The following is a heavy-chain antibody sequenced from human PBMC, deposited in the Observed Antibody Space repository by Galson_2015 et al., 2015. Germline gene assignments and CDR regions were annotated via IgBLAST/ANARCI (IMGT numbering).Heavy chain of an antibody. Sequence: SVKVSCQASGYSFSGYYMHWVRQAPGQGLEWMGRINPIGGGTNYAQAVQGRVTMTSDTSISTVYMELSRLRSDDTAVYYCARGVTTGVSSVSWFDPWGQGTLITVSS. CDR3: ARGVTTGVSSVSWFDP. J-gene: IGHJ5*02. CDR1: GYSFSGYY. CDR2: INPIGGGT. V-gene: IGHV1-2*06. D-gene: IGHD4-23*01.